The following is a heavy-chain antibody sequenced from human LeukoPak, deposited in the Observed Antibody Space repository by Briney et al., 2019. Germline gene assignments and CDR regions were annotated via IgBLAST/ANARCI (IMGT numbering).Heavy chain of an antibody. CDR3: AIAPYYYYMDV. CDR2: IYYSGST. Sequence: PSETLSLTCTVSGGSISSYYWSWIRQPPGKGLEWIGYIYYSGSTNYNPSLKSRVTISVDTSKNQFSLKLSSVTAADTAVYYCAIAPYYYYMDVWGKGTTVTVSS. V-gene: IGHV4-59*01. CDR1: GGSISSYY. J-gene: IGHJ6*03.